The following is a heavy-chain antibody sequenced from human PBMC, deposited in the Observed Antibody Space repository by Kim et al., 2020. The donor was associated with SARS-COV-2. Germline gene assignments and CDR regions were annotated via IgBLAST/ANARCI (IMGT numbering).Heavy chain of an antibody. V-gene: IGHV1-46*01. CDR3: MRDPKFMTTIHSDY. Sequence: ASVKVSCKASGYIITNYYVHWVRQAPGQGLEWMGIFDPTGERTTYAQKFQGRVTMTRDMSTNTLYMELTSLRSEDTATYYCMRDPKFMTTIHSDYWGQGTLVTVSS. J-gene: IGHJ4*02. D-gene: IGHD4-4*01. CDR2: FDPTGERT. CDR1: GYIITNYY.